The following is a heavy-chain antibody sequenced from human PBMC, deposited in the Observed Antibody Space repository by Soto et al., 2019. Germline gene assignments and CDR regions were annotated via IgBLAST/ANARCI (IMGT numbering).Heavy chain of an antibody. J-gene: IGHJ4*02. CDR1: GGSISSYY. CDR3: ARGGVFDY. V-gene: IGHV4-59*01. Sequence: PSETLSLTCTVSGGSISSYYWSWIRQPPGKGLEWIWYIYYSGSTNYNPSLKSRVTISVDTSKNQFSLKLSSVTAADTAVYYCARGGVFDYWGQGTLVTVSS. D-gene: IGHD3-10*01. CDR2: IYYSGST.